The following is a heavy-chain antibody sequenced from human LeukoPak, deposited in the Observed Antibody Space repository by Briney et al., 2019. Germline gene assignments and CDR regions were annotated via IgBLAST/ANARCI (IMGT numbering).Heavy chain of an antibody. CDR2: ISTDGSST. CDR1: GFTFSSYW. CDR3: ARSIDY. Sequence: PGGSLRLSCAASGFTFSSYWMHWVRQAPGKGLVWVSRISTDGSSTSYAGSVKGRFTISRDNAKNTLYLQMNSLRAEDTAVYYCARSIDYWGQGTLVIVSS. V-gene: IGHV3-74*01. J-gene: IGHJ4*02.